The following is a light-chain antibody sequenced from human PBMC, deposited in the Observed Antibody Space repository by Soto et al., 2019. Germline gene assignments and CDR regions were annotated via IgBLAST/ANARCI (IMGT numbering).Light chain of an antibody. CDR3: HSFDTNLRGSV. CDR2: GNN. CDR1: SSNIGAGYD. Sequence: QSVLTQPASVSGAPGQRVTISCSGTSSNIGAGYDVHWYHQVPGTAPKLLIYGNNNRPSGVPDRFSGSRSGTSASLAITGLQAEDEADYYCHSFDTNLRGSVFGGGTQLTVL. J-gene: IGLJ3*02. V-gene: IGLV1-40*01.